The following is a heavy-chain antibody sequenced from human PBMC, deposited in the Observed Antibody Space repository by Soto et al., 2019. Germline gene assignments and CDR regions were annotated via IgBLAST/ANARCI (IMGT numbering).Heavy chain of an antibody. D-gene: IGHD2-15*01. CDR1: GGSISSGDYY. CDR2: IYYSGST. CDR3: ASRYCSVGSCSGYFDY. J-gene: IGHJ4*02. V-gene: IGHV4-30-4*01. Sequence: QVQLQESGPGLVKPSQTLSLTCTVSGGSISSGDYYWSWIRQPPGKGLEWIGYIYYSGSTNYNPSLKSRVTISVDTSKNPFSLKLSSVTATDTDVYYCASRYCSVGSCSGYFDYWGQGTLVTVSS.